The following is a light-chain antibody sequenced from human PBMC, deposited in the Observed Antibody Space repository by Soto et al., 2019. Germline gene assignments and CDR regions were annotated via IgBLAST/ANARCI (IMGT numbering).Light chain of an antibody. CDR2: GNN. CDR3: QSYDSSLSGSL. CDR1: SSNIGAGYD. Sequence: QSVLTQPPSVSGAPGQRVTISCTGSSSNIGAGYDVHWYQQVPGTAPKLLMSGNNNRPAGVPDRFSGSKSGTSASLAITGLQAEDEADYYCQSYDSSLSGSLFGGGTKVTVL. V-gene: IGLV1-40*01. J-gene: IGLJ2*01.